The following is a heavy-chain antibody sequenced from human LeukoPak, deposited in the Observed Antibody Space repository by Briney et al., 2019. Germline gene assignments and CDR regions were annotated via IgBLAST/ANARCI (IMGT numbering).Heavy chain of an antibody. J-gene: IGHJ4*02. V-gene: IGHV3-9*01. CDR2: ISWNSGTI. CDR1: GFRFDDYA. Sequence: GGSLRLSCAAPGFRFDDYAMHWVRQAPGKGLEWVSSISWNSGTIGYADSVKGRFTISRDNAKNSLYLQMNSLRPEDTAFYYCAKEQYSSSPFDYWGQGTLVTVSS. CDR3: AKEQYSSSPFDY. D-gene: IGHD6-6*01.